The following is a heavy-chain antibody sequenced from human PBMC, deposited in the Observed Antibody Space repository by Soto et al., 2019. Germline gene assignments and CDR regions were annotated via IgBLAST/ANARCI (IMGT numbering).Heavy chain of an antibody. CDR1: GGSISSGGYY. Sequence: PSETLSLTCTLPGGSISSGGYYWSWIRQQTGKGLERIGYIYYSGSTYYNPSLKSRVTISVDTSKNQFSLKLSYVTAADTAVYYCARWYCSSTTCSIGDYWGQGTLVTVSS. CDR3: ARWYCSSTTCSIGDY. V-gene: IGHV4-31*03. CDR2: IYYSGST. D-gene: IGHD2-2*01. J-gene: IGHJ4*02.